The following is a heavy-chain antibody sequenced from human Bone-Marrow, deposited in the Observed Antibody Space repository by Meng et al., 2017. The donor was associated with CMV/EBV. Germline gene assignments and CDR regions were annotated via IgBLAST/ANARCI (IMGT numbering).Heavy chain of an antibody. CDR1: GDTVSSNSAA. CDR2: TYYRSKWYN. Sequence: SQTLSLTCAIPGDTVSSNSAAWNWIRQSPSRGLEWLGRTYYRSKWYNDSAVTVKRRITINPDTSKNQFSLPLNSVTPEDTAVYYCARFTLWELLRAFDIWGQGTMVTVSS. V-gene: IGHV6-1*01. CDR3: ARFTLWELLRAFDI. J-gene: IGHJ3*02. D-gene: IGHD1-26*01.